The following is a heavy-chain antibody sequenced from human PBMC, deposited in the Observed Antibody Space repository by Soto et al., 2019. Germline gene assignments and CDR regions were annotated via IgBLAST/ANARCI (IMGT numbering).Heavy chain of an antibody. J-gene: IGHJ6*02. Sequence: QVQLQESGPGLVKPSGTLSLTCAVSGGSISSSYWWSWVRQPPGKGLEWIGEIYHSGSTNYSTSLKSRVTISVDKSKNQFSLKVTSVTAADTAVYYCARVSGSYYYGMDVWGQGTTVTVSS. V-gene: IGHV4-4*02. CDR2: IYHSGST. CDR3: ARVSGSYYYGMDV. CDR1: GGSISSSYW.